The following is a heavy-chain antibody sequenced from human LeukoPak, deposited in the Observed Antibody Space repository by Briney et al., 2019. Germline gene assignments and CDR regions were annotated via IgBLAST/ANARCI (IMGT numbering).Heavy chain of an antibody. D-gene: IGHD3-22*01. V-gene: IGHV3-11*04. CDR1: GFTFSDYY. CDR3: ARDSRYYDSSLK. CDR2: ISSSGSTI. J-gene: IGHJ4*02. Sequence: GGSLRLSCAASGFTFSDYYMSWIRQAPGKGLEWVSYISSSGSTIYYADSVRGRFTISRDNAKNSLYLQMNSLRAEDTAVYYCARDSRYYDSSLKWGQGTLVTVSS.